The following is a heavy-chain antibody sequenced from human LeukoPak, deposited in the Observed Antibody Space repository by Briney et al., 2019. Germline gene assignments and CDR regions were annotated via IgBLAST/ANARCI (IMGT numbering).Heavy chain of an antibody. CDR1: GFTFSTSW. V-gene: IGHV3-74*01. Sequence: PGGSLRLSCAGSGFTFSTSWMHWVRQAPGKALVWVSRINDDGSSINYADSVKGRFTISRDNAKNTLYLQMSSLRAEDTAVYYCARALGSYPDYWGQGTLVSVSS. J-gene: IGHJ4*02. D-gene: IGHD1-26*01. CDR2: INDDGSSI. CDR3: ARALGSYPDY.